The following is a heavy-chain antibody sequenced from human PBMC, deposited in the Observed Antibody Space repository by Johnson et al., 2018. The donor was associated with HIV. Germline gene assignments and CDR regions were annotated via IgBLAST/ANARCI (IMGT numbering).Heavy chain of an antibody. J-gene: IGHJ3*02. Sequence: QVQLVESGGGVVQPGRSLRLSCTASGFTFSTYAMHWVRRAPGKGLEWVAFISYDGNNKYYADSVTGRFTFSRDNSKNTLYLQMNSLRAEDTAVYFCAKARSGSTGIVAFDISGQGTMVTVSS. CDR3: AKARSGSTGIVAFDI. V-gene: IGHV3-30*18. CDR2: ISYDGNNK. D-gene: IGHD3-22*01. CDR1: GFTFSTYA.